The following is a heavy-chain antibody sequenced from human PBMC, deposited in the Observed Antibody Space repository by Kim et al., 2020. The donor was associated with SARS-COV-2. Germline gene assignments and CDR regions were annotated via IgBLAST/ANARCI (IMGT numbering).Heavy chain of an antibody. Sequence: GGSLRLSCAGSGFTFSSHAMSWVRQGPGKGLEWVSTISGRGDSTIYADSVRGRFTISRDKSRNTLYLQLKSLRVEDSALYYYARRGPTVWGGVDVWGQGTLVTVSS. CDR2: ISGRGDST. CDR1: GFTFSSHA. V-gene: IGHV3-23*01. CDR3: ARRGPTVWGGVDV. J-gene: IGHJ3*01. D-gene: IGHD2-21*01.